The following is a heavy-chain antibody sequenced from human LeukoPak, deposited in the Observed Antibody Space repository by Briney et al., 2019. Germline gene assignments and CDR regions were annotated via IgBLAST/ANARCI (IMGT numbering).Heavy chain of an antibody. V-gene: IGHV4-59*01. CDR3: ARESPDGFDI. CDR2: VHYSGTT. J-gene: IGHJ3*02. Sequence: PSETLSLTCTVSGGSINSYYWSWIRQPPGKGLEWIGFVHYSGTTNYNPSLKSRVTISVDTSKNQFSLKLDSLTAADTAVYYCARESPDGFDIWGQGTLVTVSS. CDR1: GGSINSYY.